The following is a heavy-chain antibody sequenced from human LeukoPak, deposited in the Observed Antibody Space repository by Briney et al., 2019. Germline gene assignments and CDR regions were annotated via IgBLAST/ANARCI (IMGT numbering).Heavy chain of an antibody. V-gene: IGHV3-48*03. CDR3: AELGITMIGGV. D-gene: IGHD3-10*02. J-gene: IGHJ6*04. CDR1: GFTFSSYE. Sequence: PGGSLRLFCAASGFTFSSYEMNWVRQAPGKGLEWVSYISSNGSTIYYADSVKGRFTISRENDKNSLYLQMNSLRAEDTAVYYCAELGITMIGGVWGKGTTVTISS. CDR2: ISSNGSTI.